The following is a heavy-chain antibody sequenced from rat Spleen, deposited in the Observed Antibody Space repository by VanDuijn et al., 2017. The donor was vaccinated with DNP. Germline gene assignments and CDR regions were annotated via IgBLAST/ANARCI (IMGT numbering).Heavy chain of an antibody. D-gene: IGHD1-1*01. CDR3: ARGDYYSVYYFDY. CDR2: ISYDGGGT. V-gene: IGHV5-22*01. J-gene: IGHJ2*01. CDR1: GFTFSDFY. Sequence: EVHLVESGGGLVQPGRSLKLSCAASGFTFSDFYMAWVRQTPTKGLEWVAYISYDGGGTYNGDSVKGRFTISRDNAKRTLYLQMNSLRSEDMATYYCARGDYYSVYYFDYWGQGVMVTVSS.